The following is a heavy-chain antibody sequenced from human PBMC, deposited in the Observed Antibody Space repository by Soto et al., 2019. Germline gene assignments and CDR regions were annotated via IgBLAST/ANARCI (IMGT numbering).Heavy chain of an antibody. CDR2: ISAYNGNT. CDR3: ARFLPPFDP. CDR1: GYTFTSYG. Sequence: ASVKVSCKASGYTFTSYGISWVRQAPGQGPEWMGWISAYNGNTNFAQKFQGRVTMTTDTSTSTAYMELRSLTSDDTAVYYCARFLPPFDPWGQGTLVTVSS. V-gene: IGHV1-18*01. J-gene: IGHJ5*02.